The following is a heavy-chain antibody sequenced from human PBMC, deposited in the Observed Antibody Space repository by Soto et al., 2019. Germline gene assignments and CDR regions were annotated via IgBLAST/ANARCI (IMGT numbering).Heavy chain of an antibody. Sequence: PGGSLRLSCAASGFSISDYAMSWVRQAPGNGLEWVSSISAGASNTYYADSVMGRFTISRDNSKNTLYLQMNSLRADDTAVYFCVKLPKASTMVSPNDFWGQGTVVTVSS. CDR3: VKLPKASTMVSPNDF. D-gene: IGHD2-8*01. V-gene: IGHV3-23*01. CDR2: ISAGASNT. CDR1: GFSISDYA. J-gene: IGHJ4*02.